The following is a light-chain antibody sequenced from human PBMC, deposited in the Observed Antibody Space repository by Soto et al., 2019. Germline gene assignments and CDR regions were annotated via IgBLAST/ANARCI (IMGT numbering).Light chain of an antibody. CDR2: DVS. CDR3: QQYGISPT. V-gene: IGKV3-20*01. CDR1: QSVSSNY. Sequence: DIVLTQSPGTLSLSPGERATLSCRSSQSVSSNYLAWYQQKPDQAPRLVIYDVSGRATGIPDRFSGSGSGTDFTLTISRLGAEDSGVYYCQQYGISPTFGQGTKVEIK. J-gene: IGKJ1*01.